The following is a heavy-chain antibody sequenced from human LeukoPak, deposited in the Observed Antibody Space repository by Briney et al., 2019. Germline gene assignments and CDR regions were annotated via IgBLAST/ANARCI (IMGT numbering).Heavy chain of an antibody. J-gene: IGHJ4*02. D-gene: IGHD6-13*01. CDR1: GGSFSGYY. CDR3: ARGKVAAAGFDY. V-gene: IGHV4-34*01. CDR2: INHSGST. Sequence: SETLSLTCAVYGGSFSGYYWSWIRQPPGKGLEWIGEINHSGSTNYNPSLKSRVTISVDTTKNQFSLKLSSVTAADTAVYYCARGKVAAAGFDYWGQGTLVTVSS.